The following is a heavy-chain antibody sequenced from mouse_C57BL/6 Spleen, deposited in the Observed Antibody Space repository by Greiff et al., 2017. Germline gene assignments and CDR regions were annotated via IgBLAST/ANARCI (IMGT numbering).Heavy chain of an antibody. CDR2: IGPNSGGT. D-gene: IGHD2-12*01. Sequence: QVKLQQPGAELVKPGASVKLSCKASGYTFTSYWMHWVKQRPGRGLEWIGRIGPNSGGTKYKEKFKGKSTLTVDKPYSTAYMQLSSLTSEDSAVYYCARELRGFAYWGKGTLVTVSA. V-gene: IGHV1-72*01. J-gene: IGHJ3*01. CDR3: ARELRGFAY. CDR1: GYTFTSYW.